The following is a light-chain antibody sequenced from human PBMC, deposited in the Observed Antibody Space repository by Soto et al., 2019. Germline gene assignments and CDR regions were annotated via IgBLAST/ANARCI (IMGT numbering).Light chain of an antibody. CDR3: QQYNSYSTWT. CDR2: DAS. CDR1: QTISWY. Sequence: DIQMTQSPSTLSASVGDRVTITCRASQTISWYLAWYQQKAGQAPKVLIFDASTLESGVPSRFSGSGSETEFTRPISSQQPDDFATYYFQQYNSYSTWTFGQGTKVE. V-gene: IGKV1-5*01. J-gene: IGKJ1*01.